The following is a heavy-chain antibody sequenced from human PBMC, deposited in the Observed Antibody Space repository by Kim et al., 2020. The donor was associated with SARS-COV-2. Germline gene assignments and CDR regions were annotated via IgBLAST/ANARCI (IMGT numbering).Heavy chain of an antibody. D-gene: IGHD1-1*01. CDR3: LEGFYFAY. J-gene: IGHJ4*02. Sequence: ASVKVSCKASGHFFTNYSIHWVRQAPGQGLEWMGCINCGNGNTIYSQNFQGRVTFTTDTSASTAYMELSFLRSEDSAVYYCLEGFYFAYWGQGTLLTVSS. V-gene: IGHV1-3*01. CDR1: GHFFTNYS. CDR2: INCGNGNT.